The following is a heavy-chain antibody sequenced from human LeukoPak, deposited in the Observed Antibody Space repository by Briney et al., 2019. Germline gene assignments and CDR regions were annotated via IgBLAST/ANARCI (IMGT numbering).Heavy chain of an antibody. Sequence: SQTLSLTCTVSGGSISSGGYSWSWIRQHPGKGLEWIVYIYYSGSTYYNPSLKSRVTISVDTSKNQFSLKLSSVTAADTAVYYCARVYSNYDEAQFDPWGQGTLVTVSS. D-gene: IGHD4-11*01. J-gene: IGHJ5*02. CDR1: GGSISSGGYS. CDR3: ARVYSNYDEAQFDP. CDR2: IYYSGST. V-gene: IGHV4-31*03.